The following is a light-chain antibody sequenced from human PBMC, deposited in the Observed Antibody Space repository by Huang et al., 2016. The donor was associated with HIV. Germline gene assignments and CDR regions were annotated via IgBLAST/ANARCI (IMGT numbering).Light chain of an antibody. CDR3: QQYNNWPRT. CDR1: PGVISN. Sequence: ERVLTQSPVTLSASPGERATLSCRASPGVISNLAWYQQTPGQAPRLLIHYESTSASVIPARFSGSGSDIEFTLTISSLQSEDSAFYYCQQYNNWPRTFGQGTKLEIK. V-gene: IGKV3-15*01. CDR2: YES. J-gene: IGKJ2*01.